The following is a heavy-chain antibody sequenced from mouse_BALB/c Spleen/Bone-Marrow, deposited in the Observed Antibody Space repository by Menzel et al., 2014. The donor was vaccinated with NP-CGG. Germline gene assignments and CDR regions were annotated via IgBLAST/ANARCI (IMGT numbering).Heavy chain of an antibody. CDR1: GFDFSRYW. CDR3: ARLNYYGNLFV. J-gene: IGHJ1*01. V-gene: IGHV4-1*02. CDR2: INPDRRTI. Sequence: EVQLVESGGGLVQPGGSLKLSCAASGFDFSRYWMSWVRQAPGKGLEWIGEINPDRRTINYTPSLKDKFIISRDNAKNTLYLQMSKVRSEDTALYYWARLNYYGNLFVWGAGTTVTVSS. D-gene: IGHD1-1*01.